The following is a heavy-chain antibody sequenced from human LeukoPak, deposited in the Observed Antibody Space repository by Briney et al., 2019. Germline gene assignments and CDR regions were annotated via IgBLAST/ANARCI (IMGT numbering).Heavy chain of an antibody. Sequence: GGSLRLSCAASGFTFSSYAMHWVRQAPGKGLEWVSVIGASGGTYYADSVKGRFTISRDNSKNTLYLQMNSLRAEDTAVYYCAKDLTCSGGSCYPGRFDYWGQGTLVTVSS. D-gene: IGHD2-15*01. CDR3: AKDLTCSGGSCYPGRFDY. CDR1: GFTFSSYA. V-gene: IGHV3-23*01. CDR2: IGASGGT. J-gene: IGHJ4*02.